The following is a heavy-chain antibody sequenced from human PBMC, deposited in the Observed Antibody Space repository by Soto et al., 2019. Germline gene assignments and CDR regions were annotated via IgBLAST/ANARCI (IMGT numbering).Heavy chain of an antibody. CDR3: ARDRVYDSSGYYYPDAFDI. Sequence: KTSETLSLTCTVSGGSISSYYWSWIRQPAGKGLEWIGRIYTSGSTNYNPSLKSRVTMSVDTSKNQFSLKLSSVTAADTAVYYCARDRVYDSSGYYYPDAFDIWGQGTMVTVSS. D-gene: IGHD3-22*01. V-gene: IGHV4-4*07. CDR1: GGSISSYY. CDR2: IYTSGST. J-gene: IGHJ3*02.